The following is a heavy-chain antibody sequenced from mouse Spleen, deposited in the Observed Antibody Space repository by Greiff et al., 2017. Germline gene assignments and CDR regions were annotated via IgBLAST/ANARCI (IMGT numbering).Heavy chain of an antibody. Sequence: VQLVESAAELARPGASVKMSCKASGYTFTSYTMHWVKQRPGQGLEWIGYINPSSGYTEYNQKFKDKTTLTADKSSSTAYMQLSSLTSEDSAVYYCARRGNYVRWYAMDYWGQGTSVTVSS. D-gene: IGHD2-1*01. V-gene: IGHV1-4*02. CDR3: ARRGNYVRWYAMDY. CDR2: INPSSGYT. J-gene: IGHJ4*01. CDR1: GYTFTSYT.